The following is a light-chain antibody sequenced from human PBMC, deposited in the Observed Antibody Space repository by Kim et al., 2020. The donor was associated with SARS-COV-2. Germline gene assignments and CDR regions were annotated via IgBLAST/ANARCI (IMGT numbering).Light chain of an antibody. V-gene: IGLV2-14*03. CDR3: SSFTSSSTYV. J-gene: IGLJ1*01. CDR1: SSAVGGYNY. Sequence: GQWITISGTGTSSAVGGYNYVSWYQQHPGKAPKLMIYDVSNRPSGVSNRFSGSKSGNTASLTISGLQAEDEADYYCSSFTSSSTYVFGTGTKVTVL. CDR2: DVS.